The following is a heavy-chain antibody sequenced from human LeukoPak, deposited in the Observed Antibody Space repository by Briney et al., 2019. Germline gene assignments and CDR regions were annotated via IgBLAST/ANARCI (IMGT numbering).Heavy chain of an antibody. J-gene: IGHJ4*02. CDR3: ARAPTGTHVDC. CDR2: MSTSGGT. Sequence: SETLSLTCTVSGDSISSNYWSWIRQPAGKGLEWIGRMSTSGGTNYNPALTSRVTISVDKSKNHFSLNLNSVTAADTAVYYCARAPTGTHVDCWGQGTLVTVS. D-gene: IGHD2-8*02. CDR1: GDSISSNY. V-gene: IGHV4-4*07.